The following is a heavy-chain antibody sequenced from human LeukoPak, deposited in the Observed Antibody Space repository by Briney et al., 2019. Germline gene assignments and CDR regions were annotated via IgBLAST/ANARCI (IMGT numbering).Heavy chain of an antibody. CDR3: ARLESWITMTG. CDR1: GGSISSSSYY. CDR2: IYYSGST. V-gene: IGHV4-39*01. D-gene: IGHD3-22*01. J-gene: IGHJ4*02. Sequence: SETLSLTCTVSGGSISSSSYYWGWLRQPPGKGLEWVGSIYYSGSTYYNPSLKSRVTISVDTSKNQFSLKLSSVTAADTAVYYCARLESWITMTGWGEGTLVTVSS.